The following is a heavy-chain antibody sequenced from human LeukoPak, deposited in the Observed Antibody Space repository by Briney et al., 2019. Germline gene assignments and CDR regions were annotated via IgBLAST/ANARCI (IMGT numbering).Heavy chain of an antibody. V-gene: IGHV4-4*07. CDR3: ARDDYGDESTWFDP. Sequence: KASETLSLTCTASGGSISSYYWSWIRQPAGKGLEWIGRIYTSGSTNYNPSLKSRVTMSVDTSKNQFSLKLSSVTAADTAVYYCARDDYGDESTWFDPWGQGTLVTVSS. CDR1: GGSISSYY. J-gene: IGHJ5*02. CDR2: IYTSGST. D-gene: IGHD4-17*01.